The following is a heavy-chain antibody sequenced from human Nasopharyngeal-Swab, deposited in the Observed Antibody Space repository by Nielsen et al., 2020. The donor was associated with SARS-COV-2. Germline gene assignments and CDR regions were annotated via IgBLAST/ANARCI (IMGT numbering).Heavy chain of an antibody. J-gene: IGHJ3*02. Sequence: GGSLRLSCAASGFTFSSYDMHWVRQATGNGLEWVSAIGTAGDTYYPGSVKGRFTISRENAKNSLYLQMNSLRAGDTAVYYCARGYDSSGYLRPIDAFDIWGQGTMVTVSS. CDR2: IGTAGDT. CDR3: ARGYDSSGYLRPIDAFDI. CDR1: GFTFSSYD. V-gene: IGHV3-13*04. D-gene: IGHD3-22*01.